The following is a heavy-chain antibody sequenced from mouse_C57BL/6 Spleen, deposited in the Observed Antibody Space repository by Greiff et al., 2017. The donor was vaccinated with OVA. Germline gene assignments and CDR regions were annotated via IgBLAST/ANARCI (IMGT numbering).Heavy chain of an antibody. Sequence: VQLQQSGPELVKPGASVKISCKASGYSFTDYNMNWVKQSNGKSLEWIGVINPNYGTTSYNQKFKGKATLTVDQSSSTAYMQLNSLTSEDSAVYYWAREIYYGNWYYFDYWGQGTTLTVSS. CDR2: INPNYGTT. CDR1: GYSFTDYN. D-gene: IGHD2-1*01. CDR3: AREIYYGNWYYFDY. J-gene: IGHJ2*01. V-gene: IGHV1-39*01.